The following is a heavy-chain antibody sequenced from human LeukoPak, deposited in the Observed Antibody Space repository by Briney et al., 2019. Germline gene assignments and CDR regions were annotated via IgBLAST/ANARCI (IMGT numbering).Heavy chain of an antibody. V-gene: IGHV5-10-1*01. CDR2: IDPSDSYT. Sequence: GESLKISCKGSGYSFTSYWISWVRQMPGKGLEWMGRIDPSDSYTDYSPSFQGHVTISADKSISTAYLQWSSLKASDSAMYYCARLRDGYKESWGQGTLVTVSS. CDR3: ARLRDGYKES. CDR1: GYSFTSYW. J-gene: IGHJ5*02. D-gene: IGHD5-24*01.